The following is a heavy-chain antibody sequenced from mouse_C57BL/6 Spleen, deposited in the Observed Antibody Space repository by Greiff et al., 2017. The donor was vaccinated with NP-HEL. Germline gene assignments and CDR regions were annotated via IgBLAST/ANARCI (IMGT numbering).Heavy chain of an antibody. CDR2: IRNKANNHAT. CDR3: TRKGAFYAMDY. V-gene: IGHV6-6*01. J-gene: IGHJ4*01. CDR1: GFTFSDDW. D-gene: IGHD3-1*01. Sequence: EVQGVESGGGLVQPGGSMKLSCAASGFTFSDDWMDWVRQSPEKGLEWVAEIRNKANNHATYYAESVKGRFTISRDDSKSSVYLQMNSLRAEDTGIYYCTRKGAFYAMDYWGQGTSVTVSS.